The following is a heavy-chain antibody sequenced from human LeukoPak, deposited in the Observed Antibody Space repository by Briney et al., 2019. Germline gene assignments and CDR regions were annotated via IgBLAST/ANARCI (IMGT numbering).Heavy chain of an antibody. J-gene: IGHJ6*02. V-gene: IGHV3-33*01. Sequence: GRSLRLSCAASGFTFSSYGMHWVRQAPGKGLEWVAVIWCDGSNKYYADSVKGRFTISRDNSKNTLYLQMNMLRPEDTDAYYCGRDRWGSSDDILTGYYTHGMDVWGQGNTVTVSS. CDR2: IWCDGSNK. D-gene: IGHD3-9*01. CDR3: GRDRWGSSDDILTGYYTHGMDV. CDR1: GFTFSSYG.